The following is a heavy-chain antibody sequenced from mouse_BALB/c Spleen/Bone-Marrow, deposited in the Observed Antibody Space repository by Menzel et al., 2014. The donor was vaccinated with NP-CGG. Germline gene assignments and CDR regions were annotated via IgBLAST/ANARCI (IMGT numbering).Heavy chain of an antibody. D-gene: IGHD2-14*01. CDR2: IYPNSGNT. CDR3: ARHHRCAYSFDY. CDR1: GYTFTSPW. V-gene: IGHV1S130*01. J-gene: IGHJ2*01. Sequence: QVQLQQSGSVLVRPGASVKLSCKASGYTFTSPWMHWAKQRPGQGLEWIGEIYPNSGNTNYNEKFKGKATLTVDTSSSTAYVDLSILTSEDTAVYYCARHHRCAYSFDYWGQSTTLTVSS.